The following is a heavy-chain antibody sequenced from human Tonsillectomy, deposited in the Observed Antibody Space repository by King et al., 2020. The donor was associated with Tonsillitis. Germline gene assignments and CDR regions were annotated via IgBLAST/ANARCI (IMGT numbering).Heavy chain of an antibody. J-gene: IGHJ4*02. CDR2: ISSNGGST. CDR3: VKETSGWYDY. CDR1: GFTFSPYT. V-gene: IGHV3-64D*06. D-gene: IGHD6-19*01. Sequence: VQLVESGGGLVQPGGSLRLSCSASGFTFSPYTMHWVRQAPGKGLEYVSAISSNGGSTYYADSVKGRFTISRDNSKDTLYLQMSSLRAGDTAVYYCVKETSGWYDYWGQGTLVTVSS.